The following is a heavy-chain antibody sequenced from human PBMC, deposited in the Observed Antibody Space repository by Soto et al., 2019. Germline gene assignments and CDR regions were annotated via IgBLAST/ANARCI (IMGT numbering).Heavy chain of an antibody. D-gene: IGHD1-26*01. V-gene: IGHV3-66*01. CDR2: IFSDGST. Sequence: PGGSLRLSCAASIFSVHTNHISWVRQAPGKGLEWFSAIFSDGSTDYIDSVKGRFAISRDNSKNTLYLQMDSLRDEDTAVYFCARTIVEPTQGWLDPWGQGTLVTVSS. J-gene: IGHJ5*01. CDR1: IFSVHTNH. CDR3: ARTIVEPTQGWLDP.